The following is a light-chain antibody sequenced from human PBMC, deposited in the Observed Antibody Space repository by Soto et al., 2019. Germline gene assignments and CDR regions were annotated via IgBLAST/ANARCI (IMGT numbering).Light chain of an antibody. CDR3: LQAFKYPRT. CDR2: EAS. V-gene: IGKV1-6*01. CDR1: QGIRND. J-gene: IGKJ1*01. Sequence: AILMTQSPSSLSASVGDRVTITCRASQGIRNDLAWYQQKPGKAPKLLIYEASTLQSGVPSRFSGSYSGTAFTLTIGSLQPEDFATYYCLQAFKYPRTFGQGTKVEIK.